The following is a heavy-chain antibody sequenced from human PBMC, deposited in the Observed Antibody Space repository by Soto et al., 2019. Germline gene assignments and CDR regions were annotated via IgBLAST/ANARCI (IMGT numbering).Heavy chain of an antibody. D-gene: IGHD1-7*01. CDR2: ISYDGSNK. J-gene: IGHJ4*02. CDR3: ARAPYNWNYGHPIDY. CDR1: GFTSSSYA. Sequence: PGGSLRLSCAASGFTSSSYAMHWVRQAPGKGLEWVAVISYDGSNKYYADSVKGRFTISRDNSKNTLYLQMNSLRAEDTAVYYCARAPYNWNYGHPIDYWGQGTLVTVSS. V-gene: IGHV3-30-3*01.